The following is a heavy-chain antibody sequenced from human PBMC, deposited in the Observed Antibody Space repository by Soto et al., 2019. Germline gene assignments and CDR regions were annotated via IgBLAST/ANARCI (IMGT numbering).Heavy chain of an antibody. CDR3: ARVTAASSRFAP. CDR2: VYYSGST. Sequence: SETLSLTCTVSGGSLFSSYWPWLRQPPGKGLEWIGNVYYSGSTNYNPSLKSRITISVYTSKNQFSLNLSSVTAADTAVYYCARVTAASSRFAPWGPGTLVTVSS. V-gene: IGHV4-59*01. CDR1: GGSLFSSY. J-gene: IGHJ5*02.